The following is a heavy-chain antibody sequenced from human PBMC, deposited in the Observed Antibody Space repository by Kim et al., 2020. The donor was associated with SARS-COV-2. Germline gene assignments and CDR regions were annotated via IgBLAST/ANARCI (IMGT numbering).Heavy chain of an antibody. V-gene: IGHV3-64*01. D-gene: IGHD6-13*01. CDR1: GFTFSSYA. CDR2: ITTNGRST. J-gene: IGHJ3*02. CDR3: AKVLASGIGASDI. Sequence: GSLRLSCAASGFTFSSYAMNWVRQAPGEGLEFVSTITTNGRSTYYANSVKGRFIISRDNSKNTLYLQMGSLRAEDMAVYYCAKVLASGIGASDIWGQGT.